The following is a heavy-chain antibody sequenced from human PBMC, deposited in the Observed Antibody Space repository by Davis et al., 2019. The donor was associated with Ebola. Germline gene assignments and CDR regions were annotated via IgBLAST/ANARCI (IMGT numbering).Heavy chain of an antibody. Sequence: ASVKVSCKASGYTFTSYGISWVRQAPGQGLEWMGWISAYNGNTNYAQKLQGRVTMTTDTSTSTAYMELRSLRSEDTAVYYCARVSGEQWLVHHFDYWGQGTLDTVSS. CDR2: ISAYNGNT. V-gene: IGHV1-18*01. CDR1: GYTFTSYG. D-gene: IGHD6-19*01. J-gene: IGHJ4*02. CDR3: ARVSGEQWLVHHFDY.